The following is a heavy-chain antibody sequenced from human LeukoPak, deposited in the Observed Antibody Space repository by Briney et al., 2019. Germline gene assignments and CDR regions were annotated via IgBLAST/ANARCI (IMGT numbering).Heavy chain of an antibody. CDR1: GGSISSSSYY. J-gene: IGHJ3*02. CDR2: IYYSGST. CDR3: ASRDSSGYYSLGAFDI. Sequence: PSETLSLTCTVSGGSISSSSYYWGWIRQPPGKGLEWIRSIYYSGSTYYNPSLKSRVTISVDTSKNQFSLKLSSVTAADTAVYYCASRDSSGYYSLGAFDIWGQGTMVTVSS. D-gene: IGHD3-22*01. V-gene: IGHV4-39*01.